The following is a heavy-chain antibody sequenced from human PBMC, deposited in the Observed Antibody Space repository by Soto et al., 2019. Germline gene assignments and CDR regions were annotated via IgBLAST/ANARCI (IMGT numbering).Heavy chain of an antibody. J-gene: IGHJ5*02. CDR2: ISAYKGNT. CDR1: GYTFTSSG. V-gene: IGHV1-18*01. D-gene: IGHD3-3*01. Sequence: ASVKVSCKASGYTFTSSGFSWVRQAPGQGLEWMAWISAYKGNTNYAQKFQGRVTMTTDTSTSTAYMELRSLRSDDTAVYYCARDTPTPYYDFWSAYYSDNWFDPWGQGTLVTVSS. CDR3: ARDTPTPYYDFWSAYYSDNWFDP.